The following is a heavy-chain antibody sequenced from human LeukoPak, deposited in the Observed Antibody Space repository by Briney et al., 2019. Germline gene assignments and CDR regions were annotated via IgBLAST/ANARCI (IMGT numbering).Heavy chain of an antibody. CDR2: IYYRGSI. CDR3: ARHQGSSWSYNFDY. CDR1: GGSISSNRHY. J-gene: IGHJ4*02. Sequence: SETLSLTCTVSGGSISSNRHYWGWIRQPPGKGLEWIGNIYYRGSIAYNPSLSSRVTMSIDTSKNQFSLRLSSVTAADTAVYYCARHQGSSWSYNFDYWGQGTLVTVSS. D-gene: IGHD6-13*01. V-gene: IGHV4-39*01.